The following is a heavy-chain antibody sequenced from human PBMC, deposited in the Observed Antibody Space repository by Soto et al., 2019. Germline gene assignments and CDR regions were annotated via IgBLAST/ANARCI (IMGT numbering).Heavy chain of an antibody. CDR1: GFTFSSYA. Sequence: GGSLRLSCAASGFTFSSYAMSWVRQAPGKGLEWVSAISGSGGSTYYADSVKGRFTISRDNSKNTLYLQMNSLRAEDTAVYYCAKDFNYYDSSGYSHWGQGTLVTVSS. CDR2: ISGSGGST. D-gene: IGHD3-22*01. V-gene: IGHV3-23*01. J-gene: IGHJ4*02. CDR3: AKDFNYYDSSGYSH.